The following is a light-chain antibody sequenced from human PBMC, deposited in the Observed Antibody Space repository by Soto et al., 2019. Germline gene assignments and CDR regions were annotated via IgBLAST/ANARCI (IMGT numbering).Light chain of an antibody. Sequence: EIVLTQSPATLSLSPGEGATLSCRASQSVSSSLAWYQQKPGQAPRLLIYDASNRATGIPARFSGSGSGTDFTLTISSLEPEDFAVYYCQQRSNWPPVTFGPGTKVDIK. V-gene: IGKV3-11*01. CDR2: DAS. CDR3: QQRSNWPPVT. J-gene: IGKJ3*01. CDR1: QSVSSS.